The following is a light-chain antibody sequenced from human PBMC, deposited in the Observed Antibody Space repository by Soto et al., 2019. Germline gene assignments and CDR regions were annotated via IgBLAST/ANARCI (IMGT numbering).Light chain of an antibody. CDR2: GAS. CDR3: QQYGSSLWT. Sequence: EIVMTQSPATLSVSPGERATLSCSASQSVSSNLAWYQQKPGQAPRLLIYGASTRATGIPARFSGSGSGTDFTLTISRLEPEDFAVYYCQQYGSSLWTFGQGTKVDIK. J-gene: IGKJ1*01. CDR1: QSVSSN. V-gene: IGKV3-15*01.